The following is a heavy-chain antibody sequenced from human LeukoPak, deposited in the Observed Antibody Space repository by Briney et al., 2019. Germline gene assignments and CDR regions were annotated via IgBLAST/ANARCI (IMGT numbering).Heavy chain of an antibody. CDR1: GYSFTSYW. CDR3: ARHRNSQKSSGYGTNWFDP. CDR2: IYPGDSDT. D-gene: IGHD5-12*01. Sequence: PGESLKTSCKGSGYSFTSYWIGWVRQMPGKGLEWMGIIYPGDSDTRYSPSFQGQVTISADKSISTAYLQWSSLKASDTAMYYCARHRNSQKSSGYGTNWFDPWGQGTLVTVSS. V-gene: IGHV5-51*01. J-gene: IGHJ5*02.